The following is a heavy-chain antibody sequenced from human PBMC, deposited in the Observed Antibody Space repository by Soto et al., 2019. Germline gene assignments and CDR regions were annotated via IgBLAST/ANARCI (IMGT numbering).Heavy chain of an antibody. CDR2: ISRSGTT. Sequence: QVQLQQWGAGLLKPSETLSLSCAVYGGYFNDNYYTWFRQPPGKGLEWIGEISRSGTTKYIPSLKRRASTSYDTSKTQVSLKVTSVTAADTAVYYCATSLWFGTQVELWGQGALVTGSS. J-gene: IGHJ5*02. CDR3: ATSLWFGTQVEL. D-gene: IGHD3-10*01. V-gene: IGHV4-34*01. CDR1: GGYFNDNY.